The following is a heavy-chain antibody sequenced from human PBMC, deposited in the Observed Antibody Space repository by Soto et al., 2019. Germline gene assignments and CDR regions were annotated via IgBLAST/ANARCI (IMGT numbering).Heavy chain of an antibody. CDR2: ISYDGSDQ. J-gene: IGHJ4*02. Sequence: QVQLVESGGGVVQPGTSLRLSCEASGFAFNKFGMHWVRQAPGKGLEWVAFISYDGSDQYYADSVQGRLTITRDNSMNTLNMQLNSVGREDTAVYYLARDGEGGGVLGDYWGQGTLVTVAS. D-gene: IGHD2-8*02. CDR3: ARDGEGGGVLGDY. CDR1: GFAFNKFG. V-gene: IGHV3-30*03.